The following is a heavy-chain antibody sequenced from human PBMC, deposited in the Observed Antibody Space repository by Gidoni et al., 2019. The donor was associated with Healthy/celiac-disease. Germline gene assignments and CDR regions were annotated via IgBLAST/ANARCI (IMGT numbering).Heavy chain of an antibody. V-gene: IGHV4-30-4*01. Sequence: QVQLQESGPGLVPPSQTLSLTRTVSGGSISSGDYYWSWIRQPPGTGLEWIGYIYYSGSTYYNPSLKSRVTISVDTSKNQFSMKLSSVTAADTAVYYCARATVTTGFDYWGQGTLVTVSS. D-gene: IGHD4-17*01. J-gene: IGHJ4*02. CDR1: GGSISSGDYY. CDR2: IYYSGST. CDR3: ARATVTTGFDY.